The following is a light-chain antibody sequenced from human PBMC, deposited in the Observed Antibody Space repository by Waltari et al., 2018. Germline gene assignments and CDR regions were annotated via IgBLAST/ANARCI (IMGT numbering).Light chain of an antibody. CDR3: QKYVSLPAT. CDR2: DAS. Sequence: EIVLTQSPGTLSLSPGERATLSCRASQSVGRSLAWYQQKPGQAPRLLVYDASSRGTGIPDRFSGSGSGTDFSLTISRLEPEDFAVYYCQKYVSLPATVCQGTKVEIK. V-gene: IGKV3-20*01. J-gene: IGKJ1*01. CDR1: QSVGRS.